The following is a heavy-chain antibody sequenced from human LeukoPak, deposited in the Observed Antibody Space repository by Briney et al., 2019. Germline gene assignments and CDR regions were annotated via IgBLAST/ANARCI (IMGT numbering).Heavy chain of an antibody. CDR3: ARAPSGCGGTCAFDS. Sequence: KPSETLSLNCAVSGGSISNSVWSWIRQPAGKGLDLIGRIYTDGSTNSNPSLRSRLTMSLDTSKNQFSLKLTSVTAADTAVYFCARAPSGCGGTCAFDSWGQGTRVTVSS. D-gene: IGHD2-21*01. CDR2: IYTDGST. CDR1: GGSISNSV. V-gene: IGHV4-4*07. J-gene: IGHJ4*02.